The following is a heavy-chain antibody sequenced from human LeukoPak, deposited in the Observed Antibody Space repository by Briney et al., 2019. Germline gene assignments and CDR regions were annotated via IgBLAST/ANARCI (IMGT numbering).Heavy chain of an antibody. Sequence: PSETLSLTCTVSGGSISSSSYYWGWIRQPPGKGLEWIGSIYYSGSTYYNPSLKSRVTISVDTSKNQFSLKLSSVTAADTAVYYCASSGIAAAADDAFDIWGQGTMVTVSS. D-gene: IGHD6-13*01. J-gene: IGHJ3*02. V-gene: IGHV4-39*07. CDR2: IYYSGST. CDR3: ASSGIAAAADDAFDI. CDR1: GGSISSSSYY.